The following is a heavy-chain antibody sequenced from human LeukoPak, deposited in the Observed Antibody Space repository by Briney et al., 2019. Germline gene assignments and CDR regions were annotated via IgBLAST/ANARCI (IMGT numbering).Heavy chain of an antibody. Sequence: PSETLSLTCTVSGGSISSYYWSWIRQPPGKGLEWIGYIYYSGSTNYNPSLKSRVTISVDTSKNQFSLKLSSVTAADTAVYYCARHMAAANWFDPSGDGDLVTVSS. CDR2: IYYSGST. CDR3: ARHMAAANWFDP. V-gene: IGHV4-59*08. J-gene: IGHJ5*02. CDR1: GGSISSYY. D-gene: IGHD6-13*01.